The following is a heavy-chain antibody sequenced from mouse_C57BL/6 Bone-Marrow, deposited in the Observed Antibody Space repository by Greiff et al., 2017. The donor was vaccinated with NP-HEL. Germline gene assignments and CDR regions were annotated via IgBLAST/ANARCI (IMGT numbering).Heavy chain of an antibody. J-gene: IGHJ2*01. V-gene: IGHV14-1*01. CDR2: IDPEDGDT. CDR1: GFNIKDYY. Sequence: VQLQQSGAELVRPGASVKLSCTASGFNIKDYYMHWVKQRPEQGLEWIGRIDPEDGDTEYAPKFQGKATMTADKSSNTAYLQLSSLTSEDTAVYYCTSRVVAKGYFDYWGRGTTLTVSA. CDR3: TSRVVAKGYFDY. D-gene: IGHD1-1*01.